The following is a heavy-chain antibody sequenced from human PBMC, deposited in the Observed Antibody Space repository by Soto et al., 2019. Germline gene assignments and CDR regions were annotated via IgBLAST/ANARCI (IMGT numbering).Heavy chain of an antibody. CDR3: ARHGSYSNRLYAFDV. J-gene: IGHJ3*01. D-gene: IGHD4-4*01. CDR2: IYYNGIT. V-gene: IGHV4-59*08. CDR1: GGSISNYY. Sequence: QVQLQESGPGLVKPSETLSLICAVSGGSISNYYWSWIRRPPGKGLEWIGYIYYNGITNYNPSLKSRVTISLDTSDNQFSLKLSSVTAADTAVYYCARHGSYSNRLYAFDVWGQGTMVTVSS.